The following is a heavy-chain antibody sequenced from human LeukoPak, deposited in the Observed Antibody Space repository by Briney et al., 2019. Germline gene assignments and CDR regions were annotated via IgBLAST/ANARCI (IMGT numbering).Heavy chain of an antibody. CDR1: GFTFSSYA. CDR3: AKDIKYYDFWSGYLEPSTKDY. V-gene: IGHV3-23*01. Sequence: PGGSLRLSCAASGFTFSSYAMSWVRQAPGKGLEWVSAISGSGGSTYYADSVKGRFTISRDNSKNTLYLQMNSLRAEDTAVYYRAKDIKYYDFWSGYLEPSTKDYWGQGTLVTVSS. J-gene: IGHJ4*02. D-gene: IGHD3-3*01. CDR2: ISGSGGST.